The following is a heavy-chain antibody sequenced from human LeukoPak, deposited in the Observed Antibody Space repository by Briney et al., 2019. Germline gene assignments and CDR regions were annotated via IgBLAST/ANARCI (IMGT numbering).Heavy chain of an antibody. J-gene: IGHJ4*02. CDR2: IYYSGST. Sequence: SETLSLTCTVFGGSISSYYWSWIRQPPGKGLEWIGYIYYSGSTNYNPSLRSRVTISVDTSKNQFSLKLSSVTAADTAVYYCARESNRAYDYWGQGTLVTVSS. CDR3: ARESNRAYDY. V-gene: IGHV4-59*12. D-gene: IGHD1-14*01. CDR1: GGSISSYY.